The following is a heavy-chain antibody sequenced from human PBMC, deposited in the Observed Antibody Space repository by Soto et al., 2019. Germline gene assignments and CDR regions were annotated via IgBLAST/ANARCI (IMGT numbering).Heavy chain of an antibody. CDR3: ARDRGEGTPYYYYGMDV. D-gene: IGHD3-10*01. CDR2: TYYRSKWYN. CDR1: GDSVSSNSAA. J-gene: IGHJ6*02. Sequence: QTLSLTCVISGDSVSSNSAAWNWIRQSPSRGLEWLGRTYYRSKWYNDYAVSVKSRITINPDTSKNQFSLQLNSVTPEDTAVYYCARDRGEGTPYYYYGMDVWGQGTTVTVSS. V-gene: IGHV6-1*01.